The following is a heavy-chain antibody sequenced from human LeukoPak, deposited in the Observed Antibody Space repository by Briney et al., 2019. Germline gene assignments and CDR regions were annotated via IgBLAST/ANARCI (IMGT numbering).Heavy chain of an antibody. Sequence: GSLRLSCAASGFTLSSYWMSWIRQPPGKGLEWIGEINHSGSTNYNPSLKSRVTISVDTSKNQFSLKLSSVTAADTAVYYCARLYYYGSGTYWGQGTLVTVSS. CDR2: INHSGST. J-gene: IGHJ4*02. CDR1: GFTLSSYW. D-gene: IGHD3-10*01. CDR3: ARLYYYGSGTY. V-gene: IGHV4-34*01.